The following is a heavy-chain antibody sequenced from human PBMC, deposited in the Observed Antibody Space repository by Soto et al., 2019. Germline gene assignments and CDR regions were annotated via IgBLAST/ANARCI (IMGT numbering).Heavy chain of an antibody. J-gene: IGHJ4*02. V-gene: IGHV1-2*02. Sequence: VASVKFSCKASDYALASYGMSCVRQAPGQGLEWMGWISPNSGGTNYAQKLQGRVTMTRDTSISTAYMELSRLRSDETAVYYCARVAGGQGIQVTV. CDR3: ARVA. CDR1: DYALASYG. CDR2: ISPNSGGT.